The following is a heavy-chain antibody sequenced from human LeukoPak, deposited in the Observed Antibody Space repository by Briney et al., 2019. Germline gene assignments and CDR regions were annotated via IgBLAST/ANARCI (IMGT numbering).Heavy chain of an antibody. D-gene: IGHD2-21*01. CDR2: ISWDGGST. CDR3: ARKVKSYYYYYMDV. V-gene: IGHV3-43D*03. Sequence: GGSLRLSGGASEFTFDDYAMHGFRQSPGKALNGFCLISWDGGSTYYADSVKGRLTVSRDNSKNSLYLQMNSLRAEDTALYYCARKVKSYYYYYMDVWGKGTTVTVSS. J-gene: IGHJ6*03. CDR1: EFTFDDYA.